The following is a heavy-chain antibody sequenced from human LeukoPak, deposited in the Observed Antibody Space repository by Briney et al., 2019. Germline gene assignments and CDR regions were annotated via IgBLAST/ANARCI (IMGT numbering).Heavy chain of an antibody. Sequence: ASVKVSCKASGYTLANYGINWVRQAPGQGLESMGWISLDSGNTGYAQRVQGRVTLTTDTSTSTAYMELRSLRSDDTAVYFCARVTYLRPYQLDYWGQGTLVSISS. CDR1: GYTLANYG. V-gene: IGHV1-18*01. CDR3: ARVTYLRPYQLDY. D-gene: IGHD2-2*01. J-gene: IGHJ4*02. CDR2: ISLDSGNT.